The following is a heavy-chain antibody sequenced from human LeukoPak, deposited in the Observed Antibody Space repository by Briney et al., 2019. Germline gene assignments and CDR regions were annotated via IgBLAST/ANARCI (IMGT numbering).Heavy chain of an antibody. D-gene: IGHD3-22*01. CDR2: IKQDGSEK. CDR3: ARSYYDSSGDQYYFDY. CDR1: GFTFSSYW. V-gene: IGHV3-7*01. Sequence: PGGSLRLSCAASGFTFSSYWMSWVRQAPGKGLEWVANIKQDGSEKYYVDSVKGRFTISRDNSKNTLYLQMNSLRAEDTAVYYCARSYYDSSGDQYYFDYWGQGTLVTVSS. J-gene: IGHJ4*02.